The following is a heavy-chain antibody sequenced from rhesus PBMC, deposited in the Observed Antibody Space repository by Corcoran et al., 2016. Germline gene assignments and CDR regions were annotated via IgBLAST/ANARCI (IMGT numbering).Heavy chain of an antibody. CDR2: IISTGKPI. CDR1: GFTFRSYD. J-gene: IGHJ4*01. V-gene: IGHV3-136*01. CDR3: VRPKAS. Sequence: EVHLVESGGGLVQPGGSLRLSCAASGFTFRSYDMNWVRQAPGKGREWVSYIISTGKPIHYADSVKGRFIVSRDNAKNLLSLQMSSLRAEDSAVYYCVRPKASWGQGVLVTVSS.